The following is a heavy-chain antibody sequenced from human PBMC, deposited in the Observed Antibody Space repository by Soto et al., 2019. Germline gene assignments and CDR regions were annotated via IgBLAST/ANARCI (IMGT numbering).Heavy chain of an antibody. CDR3: TTDRDIDANDY. J-gene: IGHJ4*02. Sequence: SWVRQAPGKGLEWVGRIKSKTDGGTTDYAAPVKGRFTISRDDSKNTLYLQMNSLKTEDTAVYYCTTDRDIDANDYWGQGTLVTVSS. V-gene: IGHV3-15*01. CDR2: IKSKTDGGTT. D-gene: IGHD5-12*01.